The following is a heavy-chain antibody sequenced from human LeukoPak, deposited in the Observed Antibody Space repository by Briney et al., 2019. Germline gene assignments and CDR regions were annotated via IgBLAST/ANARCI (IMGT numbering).Heavy chain of an antibody. CDR1: GYTFTSYD. D-gene: IGHD2-2*01. CDR2: MNPNSGNT. V-gene: IGHV1-8*01. Sequence: ASVKVSCKASGYTFTSYDINWVRQATGQGLEWMGWMNPNSGNTGYAQKFQGRVTMTRNTSISTAYMELSSLRSEDTAVYYCARGRFGRSYYCSSTSCQSLGYWGQGTLVTVSS. J-gene: IGHJ4*02. CDR3: ARGRFGRSYYCSSTSCQSLGY.